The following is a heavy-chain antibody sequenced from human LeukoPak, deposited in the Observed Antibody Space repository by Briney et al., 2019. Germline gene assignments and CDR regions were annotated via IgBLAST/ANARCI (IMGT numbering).Heavy chain of an antibody. CDR1: GFTFSNAW. D-gene: IGHD2-2*01. Sequence: GSLRLSCAASGFTFSNAWMSWVRQAPGKGLEWVGRIKSKTDGGTTDYAAPVKGRFTISRDDSKNTLYLQMNSLKTEDTAVYYCTTDSHSHQYYFDYWGQGTLVTVSS. J-gene: IGHJ4*02. V-gene: IGHV3-15*01. CDR3: TTDSHSHQYYFDY. CDR2: IKSKTDGGTT.